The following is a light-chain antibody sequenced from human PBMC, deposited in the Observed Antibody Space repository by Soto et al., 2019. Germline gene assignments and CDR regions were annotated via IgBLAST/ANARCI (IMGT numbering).Light chain of an antibody. CDR2: GAS. Sequence: EIVVTQSPAILSVSPWDRSTLSCRASQSVSTNLAWFQQKPGQTPRLLFNGASTRATGIPARFTGSGSGTEFILTISSLQSEDFAVYYCQQYDILPPTFGQGTKVDIK. J-gene: IGKJ1*01. V-gene: IGKV3-15*01. CDR3: QQYDILPPT. CDR1: QSVSTN.